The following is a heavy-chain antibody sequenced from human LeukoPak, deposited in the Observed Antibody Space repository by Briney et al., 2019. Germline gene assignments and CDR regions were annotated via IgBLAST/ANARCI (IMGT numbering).Heavy chain of an antibody. J-gene: IGHJ5*01. V-gene: IGHV4-39*01. D-gene: IGHD3-3*01. CDR1: GGSIIDNNYY. Sequence: SETLSLTCSVSGGSIIDNNYYWAWIRQPPGKGLEWIASVYHSGSTYYSPSLKSRVTISVDTSKNHFPLRLNSVTAADTAVYYCARHNYYNFWGSFNWFDSWGQGTLVTVSS. CDR2: VYHSGST. CDR3: ARHNYYNFWGSFNWFDS.